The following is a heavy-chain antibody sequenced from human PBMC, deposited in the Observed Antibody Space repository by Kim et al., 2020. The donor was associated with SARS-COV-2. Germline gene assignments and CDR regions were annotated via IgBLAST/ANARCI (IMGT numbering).Heavy chain of an antibody. Sequence: SETLSLTCTVSGGSISSRSNYCGWIRQPPGKGLEWIGSIYYSGSTYYNPSLKSRVTISVDTSKNQFSLKLSSVTAAGTAVYYCARAEGGLLWFGGGFDCWGQGTLVTVSS. V-gene: IGHV4-39*07. J-gene: IGHJ4*02. CDR3: ARAEGGLLWFGGGFDC. CDR2: IYYSGST. CDR1: GGSISSRSNY. D-gene: IGHD3-10*01.